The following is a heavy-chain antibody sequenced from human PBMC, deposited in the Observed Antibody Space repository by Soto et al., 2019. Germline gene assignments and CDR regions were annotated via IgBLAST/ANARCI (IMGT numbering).Heavy chain of an antibody. Sequence: QVQLVQSGAEVRKPGASVKVSCKASGYTFSTSGMSWLRQAPGQGLEWMGWISTYNGDTNDAPKFQDRVTMTSDTSTSTGYMELRRLRSDDTAVYYCARAGAAPYYYYGMDVWGQGTRVTVSS. CDR1: GYTFSTSG. CDR2: ISTYNGDT. V-gene: IGHV1-18*01. D-gene: IGHD2-15*01. J-gene: IGHJ6*02. CDR3: ARAGAAPYYYYGMDV.